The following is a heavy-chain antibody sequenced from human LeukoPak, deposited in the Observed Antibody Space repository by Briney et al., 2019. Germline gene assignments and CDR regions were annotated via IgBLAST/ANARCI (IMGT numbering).Heavy chain of an antibody. V-gene: IGHV3-15*01. Sequence: GGSLRLSCAASGFTFSSYAMNWVRQAPGKGLEWVGRIKSKTDGGTTDYAAPVKGRFTISRDDSKNTLYLQMNSLKTEDTAVYYCTTEEYYYGSGRSGPLDYWGQGTLVTVSS. CDR1: GFTFSSYA. D-gene: IGHD3-10*01. CDR2: IKSKTDGGTT. CDR3: TTEEYYYGSGRSGPLDY. J-gene: IGHJ4*02.